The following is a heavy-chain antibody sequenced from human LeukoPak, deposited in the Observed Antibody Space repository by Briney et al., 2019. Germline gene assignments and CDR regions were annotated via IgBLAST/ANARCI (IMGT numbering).Heavy chain of an antibody. V-gene: IGHV3-30*02. J-gene: IGHJ6*03. D-gene: IGHD3-3*01. CDR2: IRYDGSNK. Sequence: GGSLRPSCTASGFTFNNYGIHWVRQAPGKGLEWVAFIRYDGSNKYYADSVKGRFTISRDNSKNTLYLQMNSLRAEDTAVYYCANYDFWSGAKVGYYMDVWGKGTTVTVSS. CDR1: GFTFNNYG. CDR3: ANYDFWSGAKVGYYMDV.